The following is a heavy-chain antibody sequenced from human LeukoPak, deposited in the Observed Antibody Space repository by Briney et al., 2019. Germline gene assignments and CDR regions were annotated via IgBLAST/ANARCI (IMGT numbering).Heavy chain of an antibody. CDR1: GFIFSSYA. V-gene: IGHV3-7*01. D-gene: IGHD1-1*01. CDR2: IKQDGSVK. Sequence: PGGSLRLSCAASGFIFSSYAMSWVRQAPGKGLEWVANIKQDGSVKHYVTSVKGRFTISRDNAKNSLFLQLSSLRAEDTAVYYCATNDNYVFEYWGQGILVTVSS. J-gene: IGHJ4*02. CDR3: ATNDNYVFEY.